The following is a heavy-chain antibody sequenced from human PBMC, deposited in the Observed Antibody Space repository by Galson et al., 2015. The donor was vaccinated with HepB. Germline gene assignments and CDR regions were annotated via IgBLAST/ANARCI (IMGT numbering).Heavy chain of an antibody. D-gene: IGHD4-17*01. CDR2: INAGNGNT. CDR3: ARVPLRASHTFDY. V-gene: IGHV1-3*01. J-gene: IGHJ4*02. CDR1: GYTFTSYA. Sequence: SVKVSCKASGYTFTSYAMHWVRQAPGQRLEWMGWINAGNGNTKYSQKFQGRVTITRDTSASTAYMELSSLRSEDTAVYYCARVPLRASHTFDYWGQGTLVTVSS.